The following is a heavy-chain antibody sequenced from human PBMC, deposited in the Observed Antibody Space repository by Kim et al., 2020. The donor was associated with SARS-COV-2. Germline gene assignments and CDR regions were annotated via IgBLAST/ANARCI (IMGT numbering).Heavy chain of an antibody. J-gene: IGHJ4*02. CDR3: ARDFAVGIVGAIPGD. CDR1: GFTFSSYA. D-gene: IGHD1-26*01. Sequence: GGSLRLSCAASGFTFSSYAMHWVRQAPGKGLEWVAVISYDGSNKYYADSVKGRFTISRDNSKNTLYLQMNSLRAEDTAVYYCARDFAVGIVGAIPGDWGQGTLVTVSS. CDR2: ISYDGSNK. V-gene: IGHV3-30*04.